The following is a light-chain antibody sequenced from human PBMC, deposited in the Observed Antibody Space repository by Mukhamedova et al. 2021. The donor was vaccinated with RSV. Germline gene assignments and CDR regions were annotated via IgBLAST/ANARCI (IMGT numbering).Light chain of an antibody. V-gene: IGLV3-1*01. CDR3: QAWDTSARVV. CDR1: GLGNKY. CDR2: QDT. J-gene: IGLJ2*01. Sequence: CSGDGLGNKYVSWYQQKPGQSPILVIHQDTKRPSGIPERFSASNSGDTATLTISGTQAMDEADYYCQAWDTSARVVFGGGTTVT.